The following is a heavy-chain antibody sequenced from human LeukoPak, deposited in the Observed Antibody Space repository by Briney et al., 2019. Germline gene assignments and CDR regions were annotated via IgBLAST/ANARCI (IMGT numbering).Heavy chain of an antibody. CDR1: GGSISSSNYY. J-gene: IGHJ4*02. Sequence: KPSETLSLTCTVSGGSISSSNYYWGWIRQPPGKGLEWIGNIYYSGSTFYNPSLKSRVTISVDTSKNQLSLKLTSVTAADTAVYYCARGGQDYYDSSGYYGPGDYWGQGTLVTVSS. D-gene: IGHD3-22*01. CDR2: IYYSGST. CDR3: ARGGQDYYDSSGYYGPGDY. V-gene: IGHV4-39*01.